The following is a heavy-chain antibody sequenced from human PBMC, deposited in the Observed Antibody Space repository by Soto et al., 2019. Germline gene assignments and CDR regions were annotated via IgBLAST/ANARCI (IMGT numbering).Heavy chain of an antibody. D-gene: IGHD3-3*01. CDR1: GGSISRSTYY. J-gene: IGHJ5*02. CDR2: INYSGST. CDR3: ARHYASLLEPPNWFDP. V-gene: IGHV4-39*01. Sequence: SETLSLTCTVSGGSISRSTYYWGWIRQPPGKGLEWIGSINYSGSTYYNPSLKSRVTISVDTSKNQFSLKLSSVTAADTAVYYCARHYASLLEPPNWFDPWGQGTLVTVSS.